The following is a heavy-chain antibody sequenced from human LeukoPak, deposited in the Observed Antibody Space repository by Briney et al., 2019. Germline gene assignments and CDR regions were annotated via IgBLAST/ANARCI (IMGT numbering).Heavy chain of an antibody. V-gene: IGHV3-23*01. CDR3: AKGLWFGSPSYMDV. D-gene: IGHD3-10*01. Sequence: PGGSLRLSCAASGFTFSSYGMSWVRQAPGKGLEWVSAISGSGGSTYYADSVKGRFTISRDNSKNTLYLQMNSLRAEDTAVYYCAKGLWFGSPSYMDVWGKGTTVTISS. J-gene: IGHJ6*03. CDR1: GFTFSSYG. CDR2: ISGSGGST.